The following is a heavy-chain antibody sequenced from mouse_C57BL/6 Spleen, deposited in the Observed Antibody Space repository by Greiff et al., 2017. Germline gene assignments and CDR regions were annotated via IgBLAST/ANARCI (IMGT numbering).Heavy chain of an antibody. CDR3: ARRGGYDDVPV. D-gene: IGHD2-2*01. V-gene: IGHV14-2*01. Sequence: VQLQQSGAELVKPGASVKLSCTASGFNIKDYYMHWVKQRTEQGLEWIGRIDPEDGETKYAPNFQGKATLTADTSSNTAYLQLSSLTSEDTAVYYCARRGGYDDVPVWGTGTTVTVSS. J-gene: IGHJ1*03. CDR2: IDPEDGET. CDR1: GFNIKDYY.